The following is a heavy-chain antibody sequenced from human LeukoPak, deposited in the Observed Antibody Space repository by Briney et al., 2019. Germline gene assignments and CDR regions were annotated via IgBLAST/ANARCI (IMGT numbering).Heavy chain of an antibody. V-gene: IGHV4-4*09. Sequence: SETLSLTCTVSGGSISSYYWSWIRQPPGKGLEWIGYIYTSGSTNYNPSLKSRVTISVDTSKNQFSLKLSSVTAADTAVCYCARVYGDSGGWFDPWGQGTLVTVSS. CDR3: ARVYGDSGGWFDP. CDR1: GGSISSYY. CDR2: IYTSGST. D-gene: IGHD4-17*01. J-gene: IGHJ5*02.